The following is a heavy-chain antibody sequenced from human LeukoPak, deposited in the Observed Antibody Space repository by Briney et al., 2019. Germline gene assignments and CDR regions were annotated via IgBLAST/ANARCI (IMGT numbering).Heavy chain of an antibody. Sequence: PETLSLTCAVYGGSFSGYYWSWIRQPPGKGLEWIGEINHSGSTNYNPSLKSRVTISVDTSKNQFSLKLSSVTAADTAVYYCARTLGNYWGQGTLVTVSS. CDR2: INHSGST. J-gene: IGHJ4*02. D-gene: IGHD6-13*01. CDR1: GGSFSGYY. V-gene: IGHV4-34*01. CDR3: ARTLGNY.